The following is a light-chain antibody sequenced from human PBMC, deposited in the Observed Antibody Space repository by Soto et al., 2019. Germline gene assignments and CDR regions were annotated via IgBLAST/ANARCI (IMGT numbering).Light chain of an antibody. CDR2: AAS. V-gene: IGKV1-39*01. CDR1: QSIGNH. Sequence: DIQMAQSPSTLSGSVGARVTITCRASQSIGNHLNWYRQKPGKPPDLLIYAASSLHSGVPSRFSGSGSGTDFTLTISSLQPEDFATFYCQQSYSSWTFGQGTKVDIK. CDR3: QQSYSSWT. J-gene: IGKJ1*01.